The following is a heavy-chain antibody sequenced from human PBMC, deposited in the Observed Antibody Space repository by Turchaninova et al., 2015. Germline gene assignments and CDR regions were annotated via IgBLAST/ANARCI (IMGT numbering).Heavy chain of an antibody. V-gene: IGHV6-1*01. CDR3: VRGLPNLDQGQGSYYYYMDV. CDR1: GDRVSSNSAA. J-gene: IGHJ6*03. Sequence: VHLKQSGPGLVKPSQTLSLTCAIFGDRVSSNSAAWNWVRQSPSRGLEWVGRTYYWSKWYYDYGTSVKGRISIEPDSSKNQFSRQLNSVPPEETAVYYCVRGLPNLDQGQGSYYYYMDVWGKGTTVPVSS. CDR2: TYYWSKWYY. D-gene: IGHD3/OR15-3a*01.